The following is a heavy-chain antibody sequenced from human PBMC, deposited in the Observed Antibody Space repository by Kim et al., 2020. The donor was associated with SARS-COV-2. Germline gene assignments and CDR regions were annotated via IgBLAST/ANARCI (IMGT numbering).Heavy chain of an antibody. CDR3: ARLSPCSDSGDLYYYYAMDV. J-gene: IGHJ6*02. CDR2: ISGGTGNT. V-gene: IGHV1-3*01. CDR1: GYSFSHYA. D-gene: IGHD3-10*01. Sequence: ASVKVSCKASGYSFSHYAMHWVRQAPGQSLEWMGWISGGTGNTKYSQKFQGRVTITSDTSARIVYMEVNSLRSEDTAVYYCARLSPCSDSGDLYYYYAMDVWGQGTTVTVSS.